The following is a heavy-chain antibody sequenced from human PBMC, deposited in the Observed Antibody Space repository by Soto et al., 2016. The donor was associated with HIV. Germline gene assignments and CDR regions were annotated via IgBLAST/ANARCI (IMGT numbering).Heavy chain of an antibody. CDR2: ISGSGGST. CDR1: GFTFSSYA. CDR3: ANSRHYYGSGSGDY. Sequence: EVQLLESGGGLVQPGGSLRLSCAASGFTFSSYAMSWVRQAPGKGLEWVSAISGSGGSTYYADSVKGRFTISRDNSKNTLYLQMNSLRAEDTAVYYCANSRHYYGSGSGDYWGQGTLVTVSS. J-gene: IGHJ4*02. D-gene: IGHD3-10*01. V-gene: IGHV3-23*01.